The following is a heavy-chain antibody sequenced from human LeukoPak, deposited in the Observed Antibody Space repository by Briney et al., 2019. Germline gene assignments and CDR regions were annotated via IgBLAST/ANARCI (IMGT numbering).Heavy chain of an antibody. V-gene: IGHV3-11*04. CDR1: GFTFSDYY. CDR3: ARRYYWNDVLDY. D-gene: IGHD1-20*01. CDR2: ISTSGSTI. Sequence: GGSLRLSCAASGFTFSDYYMSWIRQAPGKGLEWVSYISTSGSTIYYADSVRGRFTISRDNAKNSLYLQIISLRAEDTAVYYCARRYYWNDVLDYWGQGTLVTVSS. J-gene: IGHJ4*02.